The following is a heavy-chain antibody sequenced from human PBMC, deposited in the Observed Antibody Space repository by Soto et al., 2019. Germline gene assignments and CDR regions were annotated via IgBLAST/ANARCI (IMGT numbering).Heavy chain of an antibody. D-gene: IGHD3-3*01. CDR2: ISSSSSTI. CDR1: GFTFSSYS. J-gene: IGHJ6*03. Sequence: GGSLRLSCAASGFTFSSYSMNWVRQAPGKGLEWVSYISSSSSTIYYADSVKGRFTISRDNAKNSLYLQMNSLRAEDTAVYYCARDRGLYDFYNMDVWGKGTTVTVSS. CDR3: ARDRGLYDFYNMDV. V-gene: IGHV3-48*01.